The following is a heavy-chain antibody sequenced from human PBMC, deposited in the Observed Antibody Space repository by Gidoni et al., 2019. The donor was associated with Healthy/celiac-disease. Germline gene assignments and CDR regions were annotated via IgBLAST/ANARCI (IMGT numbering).Heavy chain of an antibody. CDR3: ARDQIVWDYDSSGYPLYYYGMDV. D-gene: IGHD3-22*01. V-gene: IGHV3-33*01. J-gene: IGHJ6*02. CDR2: IWYDGSNK. Sequence: QVQLVESGGGVVQPGRSLRLSCAASGFTFSSYGMHWVRQAPGKGLEWVAGIWYDGSNKYYADSVKGRFTISRDNSKNTLYLQMNSLRAEDTAVYYCARDQIVWDYDSSGYPLYYYGMDVWGQGTTVTVSS. CDR1: GFTFSSYG.